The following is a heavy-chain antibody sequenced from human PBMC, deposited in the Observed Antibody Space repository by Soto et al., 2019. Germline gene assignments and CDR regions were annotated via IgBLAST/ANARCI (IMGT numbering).Heavy chain of an antibody. V-gene: IGHV3-73*01. D-gene: IGHD6-19*01. CDR1: GFTFSGSA. Sequence: PGGSLRLSCATSGFTFSGSAMHWVRQASGKGLEWVGRIRSKANSYATAYAASVKGRFTISRDDSKNTAYLQMNSLKTEDTAVYYCTSPIYASSSGWYSDAFDSWGQGTMVTVSS. J-gene: IGHJ3*02. CDR2: IRSKANSYAT. CDR3: TSPIYASSSGWYSDAFDS.